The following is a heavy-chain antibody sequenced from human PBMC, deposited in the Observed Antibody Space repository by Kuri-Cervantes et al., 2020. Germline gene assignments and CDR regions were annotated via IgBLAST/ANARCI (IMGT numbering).Heavy chain of an antibody. CDR3: ARGREWLRSRPFDY. CDR2: INHSGST. D-gene: IGHD5-12*01. Sequence: GSLRLSCAASGFTFSGYYWSWIRQPPGKGLEWIGEINHSGSTNYNPSLKSRVTISVDTSKNQFSLKLSSVTAADTAVYYCARGREWLRSRPFDYWGQGALVTVSS. CDR1: GFTFSGYY. V-gene: IGHV4-34*01. J-gene: IGHJ4*02.